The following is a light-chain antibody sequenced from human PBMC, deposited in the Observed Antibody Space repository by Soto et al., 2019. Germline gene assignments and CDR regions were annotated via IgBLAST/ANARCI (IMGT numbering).Light chain of an antibody. CDR1: SSDFGSYNL. V-gene: IGLV2-23*01. CDR2: EDS. Sequence: QSALTQPASVSGSPGQSITISCTGTSSDFGSYNLVSWYQQHPGKAPKLMIYEDSKRPSGVSNRFSGSKSGNTASLAISGLQAEDDADYYCCSYAGSSTYVFGTGTKLHVL. CDR3: CSYAGSSTYV. J-gene: IGLJ1*01.